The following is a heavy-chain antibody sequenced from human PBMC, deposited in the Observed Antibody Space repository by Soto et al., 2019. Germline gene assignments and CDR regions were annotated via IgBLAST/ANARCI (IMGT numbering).Heavy chain of an antibody. CDR3: AKGRSGSYYYFDY. Sequence: GGSLRLSCAASGFTFSSYAMRWVRQAPGKGLEWVSAISGSGGSTYYADSVKGRFTISRDNSKNTLYLQMNSLRAEDTAVYYCAKGRSGSYYYFDYWGQGTLVTVSS. CDR2: ISGSGGST. D-gene: IGHD3-10*01. CDR1: GFTFSSYA. J-gene: IGHJ4*02. V-gene: IGHV3-23*01.